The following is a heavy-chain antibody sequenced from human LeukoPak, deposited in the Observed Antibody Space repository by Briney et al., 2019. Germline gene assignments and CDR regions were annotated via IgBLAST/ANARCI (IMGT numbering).Heavy chain of an antibody. Sequence: SETLSLPCTVSGGSIRSSSNYWGWIRQPPGKGLDWIGNIYYTGSTYYNPSLKSRVTISVDTSKNQFSLKLSSVTAADTAVYYCAKLDSSGFLDYWGQGTLVTVSS. D-gene: IGHD3-22*01. CDR1: GGSIRSSSNY. CDR3: AKLDSSGFLDY. V-gene: IGHV4-39*01. J-gene: IGHJ4*02. CDR2: IYYTGST.